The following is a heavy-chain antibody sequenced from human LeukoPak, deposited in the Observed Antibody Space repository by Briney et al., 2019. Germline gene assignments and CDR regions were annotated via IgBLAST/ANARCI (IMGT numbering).Heavy chain of an antibody. V-gene: IGHV3-23*01. J-gene: IGHJ4*02. CDR2: ISGSGGST. CDR3: AKGPIPYYDFWSGPDIDY. Sequence: GGSLRLSCAASGFTFSSYAMSWVRQAPGKGLEWVSAISGSGGSTYYADSVKGRFTISRGNSKNTLYLQMNSLRAEDTAVYYCAKGPIPYYDFWSGPDIDYWGQGTLVTVSS. D-gene: IGHD3-3*01. CDR1: GFTFSSYA.